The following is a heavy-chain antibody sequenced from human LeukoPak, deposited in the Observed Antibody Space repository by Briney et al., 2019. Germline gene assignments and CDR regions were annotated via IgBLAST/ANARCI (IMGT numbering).Heavy chain of an antibody. V-gene: IGHV4-39*07. J-gene: IGHJ4*02. CDR1: GDSISSSSSYY. CDR3: ARDRGDYYFDY. D-gene: IGHD2-21*02. CDR2: IYYSGSA. Sequence: SETLSLTCTVSGDSISSSSSYYWAWIRQPPGKGLEWIGCIYYSGSAYYNPSLKSRVTISVDTSKNQFSLKVNSMTAADTAVYYCARDRGDYYFDYWGQGALVTVSS.